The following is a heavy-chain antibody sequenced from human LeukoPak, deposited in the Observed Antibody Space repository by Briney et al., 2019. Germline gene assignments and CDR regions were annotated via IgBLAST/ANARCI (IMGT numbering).Heavy chain of an antibody. Sequence: ASVKVSCKASGYTFTSYGISWVRQATGQGLEWMGWMNPNSGNTGYAQKFQGRVTMTRNTSISTAYMELSSLRSEDTAVYYCARGRVRSGNNGIGYWGQGTLVTVSS. V-gene: IGHV1-8*02. CDR3: ARGRVRSGNNGIGY. CDR1: GYTFTSYG. D-gene: IGHD2-8*01. J-gene: IGHJ4*02. CDR2: MNPNSGNT.